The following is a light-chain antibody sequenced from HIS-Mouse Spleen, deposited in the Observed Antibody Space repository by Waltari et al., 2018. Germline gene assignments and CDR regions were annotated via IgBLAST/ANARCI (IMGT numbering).Light chain of an antibody. CDR2: EVS. CDR1: SSDVGRSNR. V-gene: IGLV2-18*02. CDR3: SSYTSSSTV. J-gene: IGLJ1*01. Sequence: QSALTQPPSVSGSPGQSVTISCTGTSSDVGRSNRVSWYQQPPGTAPKLMIYEVSNRPAGVPDRFSGSKSGNTASLTISGLQAEDEADYYCSSYTSSSTVFGTGTKVTVL.